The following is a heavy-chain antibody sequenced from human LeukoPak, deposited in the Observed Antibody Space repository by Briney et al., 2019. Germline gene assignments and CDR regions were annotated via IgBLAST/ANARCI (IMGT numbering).Heavy chain of an antibody. CDR1: GFTFDDYA. CDR2: INTAGSST. Sequence: PGGSLRLSCAASGFTFDDYAMHWVRQAPGKGLVWVSRINTAGSSTYYADSVKGRFTISRDNAKNSLYLQMNSLRAEDTAVYYCARDPQDIVVVVAAPWGQGTLVTVSS. D-gene: IGHD2-15*01. J-gene: IGHJ5*02. CDR3: ARDPQDIVVVVAAP. V-gene: IGHV3-74*01.